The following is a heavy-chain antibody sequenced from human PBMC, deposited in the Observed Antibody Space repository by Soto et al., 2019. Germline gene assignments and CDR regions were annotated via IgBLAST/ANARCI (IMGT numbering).Heavy chain of an antibody. CDR1: GFTFDDFA. Sequence: EVKLVESGGGLVQPGRSLKISCAASGFTFDDFAMHWVRLAPGKGLEWVSGMSWNGGSKASAASVKGRFTNSRDNDKNSLYLEMNNLRPEDTAFYYCTRDSIKSKWLTFNRFDAWGQGILVTVSS. J-gene: IGHJ5*02. CDR2: MSWNGGSK. D-gene: IGHD3-22*01. V-gene: IGHV3-9*01. CDR3: TRDSIKSKWLTFNRFDA.